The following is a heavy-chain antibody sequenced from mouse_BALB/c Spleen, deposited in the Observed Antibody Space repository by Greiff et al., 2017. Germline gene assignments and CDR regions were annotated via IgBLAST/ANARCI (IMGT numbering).Heavy chain of an antibody. CDR2: ISYDGSN. CDR3: AKGDGNYFFAY. J-gene: IGHJ3*01. V-gene: IGHV3-6*02. D-gene: IGHD2-1*01. Sequence: EVQVVESGPGLVKPSQSLSLTCSVTGYSITSGYYWNWIRQFPGNKLEWMGYISYDGSNNYNPSLKNRISITRDTSKNQFFLKLNSVTTEDTATYYCAKGDGNYFFAYWGQGTLVTVSA. CDR1: GYSITSGYY.